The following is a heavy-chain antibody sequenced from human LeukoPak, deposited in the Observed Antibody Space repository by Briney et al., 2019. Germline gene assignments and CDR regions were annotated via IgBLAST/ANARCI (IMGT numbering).Heavy chain of an antibody. D-gene: IGHD3-22*01. CDR1: GFTFSSYS. CDR3: ARGKYYYDSSGFGDY. J-gene: IGHJ4*02. V-gene: IGHV3-21*01. CDR2: ISISSSSM. Sequence: PGGSLRLSCAASGFTFSSYSMIWVRQAPGKGLEWVSYISISSSSMYYADSMKGRITISRDNAKNSLYLQMNSLRAEDTAVYYCARGKYYYDSSGFGDYWGQGTLVTVSS.